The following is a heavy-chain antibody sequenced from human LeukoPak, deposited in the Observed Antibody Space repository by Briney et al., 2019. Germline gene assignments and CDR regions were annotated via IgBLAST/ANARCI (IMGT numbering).Heavy chain of an antibody. V-gene: IGHV3-21*01. CDR3: ALLAFYYDSSGQDAFDI. D-gene: IGHD3-22*01. Sequence: GGSLRLSCAASGFTFSYYSMNWVRQAPGKGLEWVSSISSTSSYIYYADSVKGRFTISRDNAKNSLLLRMNSLRAEDTAVYYCALLAFYYDSSGQDAFDIWGQGTVVTVSS. J-gene: IGHJ3*02. CDR2: ISSTSSYI. CDR1: GFTFSYYS.